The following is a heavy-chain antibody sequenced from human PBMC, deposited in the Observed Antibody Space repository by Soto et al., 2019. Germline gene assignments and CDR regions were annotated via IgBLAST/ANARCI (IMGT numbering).Heavy chain of an antibody. J-gene: IGHJ4*02. CDR3: ARSYSSGWYYFDY. D-gene: IGHD6-19*01. CDR1: GYTFTSYD. V-gene: IGHV1-18*01. CDR2: ISAYNGNT. Sequence: ASVKVSCKASGYTFTSYDINWARQATGQGLEWMGWISAYNGNTSYAQKLQGRVTMTTDTSTSTAYMELRSLRSDDTAVYYCARSYSSGWYYFDYWGQGTLVTVSS.